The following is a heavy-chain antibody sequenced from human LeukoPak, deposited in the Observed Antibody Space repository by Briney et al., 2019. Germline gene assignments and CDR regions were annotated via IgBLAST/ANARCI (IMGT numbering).Heavy chain of an antibody. D-gene: IGHD5-24*01. V-gene: IGHV4-38-2*02. J-gene: IGHJ4*02. CDR1: GYSISSGYY. CDR3: ARVGQMGDGYNRGIDY. Sequence: SETLSLTCTVSGYSISSGYYWGWIRQPPGKGLEWIGSIYHSGSTYYNPSLKSRVTISVDTSKNQFSLKLSSVTAADTAVYYCARVGQMGDGYNRGIDYWGQGTLVTVSS. CDR2: IYHSGST.